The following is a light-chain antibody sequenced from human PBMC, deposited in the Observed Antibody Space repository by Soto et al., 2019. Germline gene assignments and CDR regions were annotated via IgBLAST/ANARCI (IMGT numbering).Light chain of an antibody. CDR3: QQYNSYST. CDR1: QSISTW. V-gene: IGKV1-5*01. Sequence: HMTPSPSTLAATVGDRATSACRASQSISTWLAWYQQKPGKAPKLLIYDASSLESGVPSRFSGSGSGTEFTLTISSLQPEDFASYYCQQYNSYSTFGQGTKVDIK. J-gene: IGKJ1*01. CDR2: DAS.